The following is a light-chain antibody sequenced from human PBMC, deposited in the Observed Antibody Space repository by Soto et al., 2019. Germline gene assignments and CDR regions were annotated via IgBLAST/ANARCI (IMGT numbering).Light chain of an antibody. CDR3: QQYGSPIT. CDR1: QSVSSSY. CDR2: GAS. Sequence: EIVLTQSPGTLSLSPGERATLSCRASQSVSSSYLAWYQQKPGQATRLLIYGASSRATGIPDRFSGSGSGTDFTLTISRLEPEYFAVYYRQQYGSPITFGQGTRLEIK. V-gene: IGKV3-20*01. J-gene: IGKJ5*01.